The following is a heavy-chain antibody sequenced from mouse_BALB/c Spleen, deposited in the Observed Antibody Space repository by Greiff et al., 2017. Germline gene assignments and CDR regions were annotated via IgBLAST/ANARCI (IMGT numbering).Heavy chain of an antibody. CDR3: ARAIYDGYYFDY. V-gene: IGHV5-6*01. J-gene: IGHJ2*01. CDR1: GFTFSSYG. D-gene: IGHD2-3*01. CDR2: ICSGGSYT. Sequence: EVQRVESGADLVKPGGSLKLSCAASGFTFSSYGMSWVRQTPDKRLEWVATICSGGSYTYYPDSVKGRFTISRDNAKNTPYLQMSSLTSEDTAMYYCARAIYDGYYFDYWGQGTTLTVSS.